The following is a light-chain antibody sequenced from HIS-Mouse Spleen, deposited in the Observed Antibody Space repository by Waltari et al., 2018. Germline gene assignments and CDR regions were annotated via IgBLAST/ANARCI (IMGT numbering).Light chain of an antibody. CDR3: AAWDDSLSGWV. Sequence: QSVLTQPPSASGTPGQRVTISCSGSSSNIGSNYVYWYQQLPGTAPKLLIYRNNQRTAGVPDRVSGSKSGTSASLAISGLRSEDEADYYCAAWDDSLSGWVFGGGTKLTVL. CDR1: SSNIGSNY. V-gene: IGLV1-47*01. CDR2: RNN. J-gene: IGLJ3*02.